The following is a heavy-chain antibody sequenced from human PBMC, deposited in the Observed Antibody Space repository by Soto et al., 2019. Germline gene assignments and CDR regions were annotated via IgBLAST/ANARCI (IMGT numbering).Heavy chain of an antibody. J-gene: IGHJ4*02. D-gene: IGHD3-10*01. CDR1: GSSITNYY. V-gene: IGHV4-59*01. CDR3: AMYYGHGQDY. CDR2: IYYGGTS. Sequence: SETLSLPCSVSGSSITNYYWTWIRQSPGKGLEWIGYIYYGGTSNYNSSLKGRVTVSVDMSTNQFSLTLNSVTAADTAVYYCAMYYGHGQDYWGQGTLVTVSS.